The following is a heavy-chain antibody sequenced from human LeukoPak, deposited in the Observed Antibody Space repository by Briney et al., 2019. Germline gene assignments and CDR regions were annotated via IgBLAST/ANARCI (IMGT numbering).Heavy chain of an antibody. CDR1: GFTFSNAW. Sequence: GGSLRLSCAASGFTFSNAWMSWVRQAPGKGLEWVGRIKSKTDGGTTDYAAPVKGRFTISRDDSKNTLYLQMNSLKTEDTAVYYCITDGVCSGGSCYLSWGQGTLVTVSS. CDR2: IKSKTDGGTT. CDR3: ITDGVCSGGSCYLS. J-gene: IGHJ5*02. D-gene: IGHD2-15*01. V-gene: IGHV3-15*01.